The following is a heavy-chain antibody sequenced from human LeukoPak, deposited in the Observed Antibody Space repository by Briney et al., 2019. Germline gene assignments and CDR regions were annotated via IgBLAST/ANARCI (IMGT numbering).Heavy chain of an antibody. CDR3: NFGQDY. J-gene: IGHJ4*02. V-gene: IGHV3-53*01. CDR1: GFTVSTNY. D-gene: IGHD3-10*01. CDR2: IDNDGRA. Sequence: GGSLRLSCATSGFTVSTNYVSWVRQAPGKGLEWVSLIDNDGRADYADFVKGRFAISRDSSKDTVYLQMNSLRADDTAVYYCNFGQDYWGQGTLVTVSS.